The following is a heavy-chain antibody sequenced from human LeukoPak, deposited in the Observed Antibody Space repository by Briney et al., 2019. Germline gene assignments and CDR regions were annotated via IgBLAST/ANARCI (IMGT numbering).Heavy chain of an antibody. CDR3: ATTGLITMIVVVIKDDAFDI. Sequence: GGSLRLSCAASGFTFSSYAMSWVRQAPGKGLEWVSAISGSGGSTYYADSVKGRFTISRDNSKNTLYLQINSLRAEDTAVYYCATTGLITMIVVVIKDDAFDIWGQGTMVTVSS. CDR1: GFTFSSYA. V-gene: IGHV3-23*01. J-gene: IGHJ3*02. CDR2: ISGSGGST. D-gene: IGHD3-22*01.